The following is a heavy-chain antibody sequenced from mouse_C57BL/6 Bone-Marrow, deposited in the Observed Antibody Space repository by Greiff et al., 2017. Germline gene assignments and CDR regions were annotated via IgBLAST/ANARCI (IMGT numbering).Heavy chain of an antibody. Sequence: EVKLVESGAELVRPGASVKLSCTASGFNIKDDYMHWVKQRPEQGLEWIGWIDPENGDTEYASKFQGKATITADTSSNTAYLQLSSLTSEDTAVYYCTTPRRAYWGQGTLVTVSA. CDR2: IDPENGDT. V-gene: IGHV14-4*01. CDR1: GFNIKDDY. J-gene: IGHJ3*01. CDR3: TTPRRAY.